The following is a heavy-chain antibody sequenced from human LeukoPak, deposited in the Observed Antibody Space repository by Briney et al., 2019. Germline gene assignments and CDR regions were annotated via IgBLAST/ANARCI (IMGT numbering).Heavy chain of an antibody. Sequence: GGSLRLSCATSGFAFSAYSMNWVRHAPGKGLEWVANINGRGFSIHYADSIKGRFTISRDNTKDLLYLQMTSLRADDTALYYCTRDQPSSGWGFDSWGRGTLVIVSS. CDR2: INGRGFSI. CDR3: TRDQPSSGWGFDS. V-gene: IGHV3-21*06. D-gene: IGHD6-19*01. CDR1: GFAFSAYS. J-gene: IGHJ4*02.